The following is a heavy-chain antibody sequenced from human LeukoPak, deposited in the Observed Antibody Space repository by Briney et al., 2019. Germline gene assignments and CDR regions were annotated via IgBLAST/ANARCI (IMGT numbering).Heavy chain of an antibody. CDR2: IKSKTDGGTT. D-gene: IGHD3-22*01. CDR3: TTKGGSLVGEDSSGYYSDY. Sequence: NPGGSLRLSCAASGFTFSNAWMSWVRQAPGKGLEWVGRIKSKTDGGTTDYAAPVKGRFTISRDDSKNTLYLQMNSLKTEDTAVYYCTTKGGSLVGEDSSGYYSDYWGQGTLVTVSS. CDR1: GFTFSNAW. V-gene: IGHV3-15*01. J-gene: IGHJ4*02.